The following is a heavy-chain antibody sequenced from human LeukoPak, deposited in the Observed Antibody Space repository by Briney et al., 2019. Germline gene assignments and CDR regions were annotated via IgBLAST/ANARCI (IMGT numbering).Heavy chain of an antibody. V-gene: IGHV3-23*01. Sequence: GGSLRLSCAASGFTLSNYAMSWVRQAPGKGLEWVSGISGSGGSTYYADSVKGRFTISRDNSKNTLYLQMNSLRAEDTAVYYCAKDRTLIVVVTIDYWGQGTLVTVSS. J-gene: IGHJ4*02. CDR1: GFTLSNYA. D-gene: IGHD3-22*01. CDR3: AKDRTLIVVVTIDY. CDR2: ISGSGGST.